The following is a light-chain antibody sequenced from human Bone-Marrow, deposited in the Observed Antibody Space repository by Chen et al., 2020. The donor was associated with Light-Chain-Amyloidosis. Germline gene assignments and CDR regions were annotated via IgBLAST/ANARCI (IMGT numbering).Light chain of an antibody. Sequence: SYELTQPPSVSVSPGQTASITCSGDKLGDKYACLYNQKPGQSPVLVIYQDSKRPSGIPERFSGSNSGNTATLTISGTQAMDEADYYCQAWDSSTDVVFGGGTKLTVL. CDR2: QDS. V-gene: IGLV3-1*01. J-gene: IGLJ2*01. CDR1: KLGDKY. CDR3: QAWDSSTDVV.